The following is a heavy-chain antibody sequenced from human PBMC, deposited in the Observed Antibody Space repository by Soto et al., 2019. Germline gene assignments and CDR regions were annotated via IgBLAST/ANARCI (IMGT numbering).Heavy chain of an antibody. D-gene: IGHD3-9*01. V-gene: IGHV4-39*01. Sequence: SETLSLTCTVSGGSISSSGYYWGWIRQPPGKGLERIGSIYYSGSTYYNPSLKSRVTISVDTSKNQFSLKLSSVTAADTAVYYCARGPNYDILTGYHIRGDFDYWGQETLVTVSS. CDR1: GGSISSSGYY. J-gene: IGHJ4*02. CDR3: ARGPNYDILTGYHIRGDFDY. CDR2: IYYSGST.